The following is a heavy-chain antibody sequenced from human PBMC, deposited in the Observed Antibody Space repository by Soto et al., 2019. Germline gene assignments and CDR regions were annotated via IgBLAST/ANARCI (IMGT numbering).Heavy chain of an antibody. D-gene: IGHD6-19*01. CDR2: VHHTGTA. CDR3: VDMRGQWLPRD. V-gene: IGHV4-39*01. CDR1: GGSIINNDYH. Sequence: QLQLQELGPGLVKPSETLSLTCTVSGGSIINNDYHWGWIRQPPGKGLDWIGTVHHTGTAYYNPSLKSRVIISVDTSKSQFSLNLNSVTATDTAFYSCVDMRGQWLPRDWGRGILVTVSS. J-gene: IGHJ4*02.